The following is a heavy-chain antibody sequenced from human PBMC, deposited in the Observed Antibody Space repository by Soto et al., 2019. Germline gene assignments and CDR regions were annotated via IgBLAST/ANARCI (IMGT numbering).Heavy chain of an antibody. D-gene: IGHD1-26*01. CDR1: GFTVSSHY. CDR3: ASTRDSGTSYYFDS. CDR2: IYRGGGT. Sequence: PGGSLRLSCAASGFTVSSHYMSWVRQGPGKGLEWVSVIYRGGGTFYADSVKGRFTISRDIPKNTVFLQMNSLRAEDTAVYYCASTRDSGTSYYFDSWGQGTLVTVSS. J-gene: IGHJ4*02. V-gene: IGHV3-53*01.